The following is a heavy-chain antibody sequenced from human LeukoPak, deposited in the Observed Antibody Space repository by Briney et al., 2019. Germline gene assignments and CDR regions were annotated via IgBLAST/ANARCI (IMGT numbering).Heavy chain of an antibody. V-gene: IGHV3-23*01. CDR1: GFTFNNYA. J-gene: IGHJ4*02. CDR2: ISGSGIGT. Sequence: GGSLRLSCAASGFTFNNYAMTWVRQVPGKGLEWVSSISGSGIGTYYAGSVKGRFTISRDNSKNTLHLQMNSLRVEDTAIYYCAKDPGSNAYGSFDFWGQGTLVTVSS. CDR3: AKDPGSNAYGSFDF. D-gene: IGHD3-10*01.